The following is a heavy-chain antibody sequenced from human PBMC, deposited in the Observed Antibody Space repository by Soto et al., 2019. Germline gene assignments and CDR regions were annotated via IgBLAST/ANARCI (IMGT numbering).Heavy chain of an antibody. CDR1: GSTFTSNY. J-gene: IGHJ6*03. V-gene: IGHV1-46*03. CDR2: INPSGGST. D-gene: IGHD2-15*01. CDR3: ARDTTNCSGGSCYLKYYYMEV. Sequence: ASVKGSWKTAGSTFTSNYMHCVRHSPGQGLESIGIINPSGGSTSYALKFQGRVTMNRDTSTSTVYMELSSLSSEDTAVYYCARDTTNCSGGSCYLKYYYMEVWGKGTTVTVSS.